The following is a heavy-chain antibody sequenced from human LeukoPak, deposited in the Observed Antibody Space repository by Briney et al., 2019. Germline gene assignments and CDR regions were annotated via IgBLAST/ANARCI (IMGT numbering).Heavy chain of an antibody. CDR1: GGFISTYY. CDR2: IYTSGST. J-gene: IGHJ5*02. CDR3: ARQASYSGSYYWFDP. D-gene: IGHD1-26*01. V-gene: IGHV4-4*07. Sequence: PSETLSLTCTVSGGFISTYYWSWIRQPAGKGLEWIGRIYTSGSTKYNPSLKSRVTISVDTSKNQFSLKLSSVTAADTAVYYCARQASYSGSYYWFDPWGQGTLVTVSS.